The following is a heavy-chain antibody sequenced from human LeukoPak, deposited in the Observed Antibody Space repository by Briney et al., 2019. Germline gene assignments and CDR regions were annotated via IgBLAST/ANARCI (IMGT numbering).Heavy chain of an antibody. V-gene: IGHV3-23*01. D-gene: IGHD5-24*01. CDR1: GLIYSSYA. CDR3: ARAATNWFDP. J-gene: IGHJ5*02. CDR2: ITASGDRT. Sequence: GGSLRLSCDASGLIYSSYAMSWVRQAPGKGLEWVSSITASGDRTFYGDSVRGRFTVPRDNSKNTLYLQMNSLRAEDTAVYLCARAATNWFDPWGQGALVTVSS.